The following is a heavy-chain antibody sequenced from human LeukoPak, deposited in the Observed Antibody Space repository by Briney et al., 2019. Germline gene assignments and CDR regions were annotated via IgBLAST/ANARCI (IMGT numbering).Heavy chain of an antibody. D-gene: IGHD2-2*01. V-gene: IGHV4-38-2*02. CDR3: ARDYQGFFDY. CDR2: IYHSGST. Sequence: SETLSLTCTVSGYSISSGYYWGWIRQPPGKGLEWIGSIYHSGSTYYNPSLKSRVTISVDTSKNQFSLKLSSVTAADTAVYYCARDYQGFFDYWGQGTLVTVSS. J-gene: IGHJ4*02. CDR1: GYSISSGYY.